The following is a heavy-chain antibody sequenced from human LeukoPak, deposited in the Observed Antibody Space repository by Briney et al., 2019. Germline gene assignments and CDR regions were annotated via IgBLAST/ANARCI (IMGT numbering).Heavy chain of an antibody. CDR1: GYTFTSYY. CDR2: INPSGGST. V-gene: IGHV1-46*01. D-gene: IGHD4-23*01. Sequence: ASVKVSCKASGYTFTSYYMHWVRQAPGQGLEWMGIINPSGGSTSYAQKFQGRVTMTRDTSTSTVYMELSSLRAEDTAVYYCAKWGRWTTVVTPGYYYYMDVWGKGTTVTVSS. J-gene: IGHJ6*03. CDR3: AKWGRWTTVVTPGYYYYMDV.